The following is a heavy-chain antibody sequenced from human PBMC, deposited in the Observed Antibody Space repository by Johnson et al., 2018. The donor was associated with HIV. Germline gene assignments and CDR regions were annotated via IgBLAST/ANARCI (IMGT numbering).Heavy chain of an antibody. D-gene: IGHD2-15*01. V-gene: IGHV3-66*01. Sequence: VQLVESGGGLVQPGRSLRLSCAASGFTFDDYAMHWVRQAPGKGLEWVSVIYSGGSTYYADSVKGRFTISRDNSKNTLYLQMNSLRAEDTAVYYCARDQRGLDAFDIWGQGTMVTVSS. CDR1: GFTFDDYA. CDR3: ARDQRGLDAFDI. CDR2: IYSGGST. J-gene: IGHJ3*02.